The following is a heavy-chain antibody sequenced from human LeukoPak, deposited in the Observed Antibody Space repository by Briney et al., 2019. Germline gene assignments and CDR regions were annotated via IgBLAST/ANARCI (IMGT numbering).Heavy chain of an antibody. D-gene: IGHD2-15*01. CDR2: ISNNGGYT. J-gene: IGHJ4*02. V-gene: IGHV3-23*01. CDR3: AKQLGYCSDGSCYFPY. Sequence: GGSLRLSCAASGFTFSSSDMSWVRQAPGKGLEWVSAISNNGGYTYYADSVQGRFTISRDNSKSTLCLQMNSLRAEDTAVYYCAKQLGYCSDGSCYFPYWGQGTLDTVSS. CDR1: GFTFSSSD.